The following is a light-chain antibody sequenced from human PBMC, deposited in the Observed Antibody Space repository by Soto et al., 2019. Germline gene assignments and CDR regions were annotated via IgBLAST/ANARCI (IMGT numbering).Light chain of an antibody. V-gene: IGKV3-20*01. CDR2: GAS. Sequence: ENLLTQSPVTLSLSPGEGATLSCRTSQSVSSNLAWYQQKPGQAPRLLIYGASSRATGIPDRFSGSGSGTDFTLTISRLEPEDFAVYYCQQYGSSRTFGQGTKVDIK. J-gene: IGKJ1*01. CDR3: QQYGSSRT. CDR1: QSVSSN.